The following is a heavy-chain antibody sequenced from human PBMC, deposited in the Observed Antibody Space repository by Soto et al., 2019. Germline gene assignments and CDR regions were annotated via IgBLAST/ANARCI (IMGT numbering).Heavy chain of an antibody. CDR3: ARPHVYSSGSVDYYYGMDV. J-gene: IGHJ6*02. CDR2: IYYSGST. Sequence: PSETLSLTCTVSGGSISSSSYYWGWIRQPPGKGQEWIGSIYYSGSTYYNPSLKSQVTISVYTSKNQFSLKLSSVTAADTAVYYCARPHVYSSGSVDYYYGMDVWGQGTTVTVSS. V-gene: IGHV4-39*01. D-gene: IGHD6-19*01. CDR1: GGSISSSSYY.